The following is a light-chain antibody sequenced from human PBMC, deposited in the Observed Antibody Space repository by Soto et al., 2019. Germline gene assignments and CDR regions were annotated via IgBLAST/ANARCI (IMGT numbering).Light chain of an antibody. CDR3: QQSYSSPPT. J-gene: IGKJ1*01. CDR1: QSISSY. V-gene: IGKV1-39*01. Sequence: DIQMTQSPSSLSASVGDRVTISCRASQSISSYLNWYQQKPGKAPKLLIYAASSLQSGVQSRFSGSRSGPDFTLTIRSLQPEDFATYYCQQSYSSPPTFGQGTKVDIK. CDR2: AAS.